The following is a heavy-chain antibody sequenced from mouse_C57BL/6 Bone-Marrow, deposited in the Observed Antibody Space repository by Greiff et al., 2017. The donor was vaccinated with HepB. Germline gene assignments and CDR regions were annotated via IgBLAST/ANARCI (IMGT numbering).Heavy chain of an antibody. CDR1: GYSITSGYY. CDR2: ISYDGSN. J-gene: IGHJ2*01. D-gene: IGHD2-12*01. CDR3: ARENYSYYFDY. Sequence: EVQLQQSGPGLVKPSQSLSLTCSVTGYSITSGYYWNWIRQFPGNKLEWMGYISYDGSNNYNPSLNNRISITRDTSKNQFFLKLNSVTTEDTATYYCARENYSYYFDYWGQGTTLTVSS. V-gene: IGHV3-6*01.